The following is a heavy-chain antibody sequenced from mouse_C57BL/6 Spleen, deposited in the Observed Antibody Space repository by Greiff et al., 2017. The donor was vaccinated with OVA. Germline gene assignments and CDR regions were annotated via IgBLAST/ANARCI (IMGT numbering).Heavy chain of an antibody. CDR2: IYPGSGNT. Sequence: QVQLKQSGAELVRPGASVKLSCKASGYTFTDYYINWVKQRPGQGLEWIARIYPGSGNTYYNEKFKGKATLTAEKSSSTAYMQLSSLTSEDSAVYFCARSGTAQATFDYWGQGTTLTVSS. V-gene: IGHV1-76*01. CDR1: GYTFTDYY. J-gene: IGHJ2*01. D-gene: IGHD3-2*02. CDR3: ARSGTAQATFDY.